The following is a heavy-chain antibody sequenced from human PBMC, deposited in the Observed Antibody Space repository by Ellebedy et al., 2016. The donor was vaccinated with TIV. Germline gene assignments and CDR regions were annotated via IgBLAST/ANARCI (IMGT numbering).Heavy chain of an antibody. Sequence: SGPTLVXPTQTLTLTCTFSGVSVSSSGMRVSWIRQTPGKALEWLARIDWDGAKFYNTSLKTRLTISRDTSKNQVVLTMTNMDPVDTATYFCAQIDSTGYYQYWGQGTLVTVSS. CDR2: IDWDGAK. CDR1: GVSVSSSGMR. D-gene: IGHD3-9*01. J-gene: IGHJ4*02. CDR3: AQIDSTGYYQY. V-gene: IGHV2-70*04.